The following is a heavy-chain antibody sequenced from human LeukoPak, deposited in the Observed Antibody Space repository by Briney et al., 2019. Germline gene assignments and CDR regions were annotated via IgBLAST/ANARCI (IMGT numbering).Heavy chain of an antibody. CDR1: GFTFSNAW. J-gene: IGHJ6*02. Sequence: GGSLRLSCAASGFTFSNAWMSWVRQAPGKGLEWVGRIKSKTDGGTTDYAAPVKGRFTISRDDSKNTLYLQMNSLKTEDTAVYYCTTNGRYSRSDYYYYYGMDVWGQGTTVTVSS. V-gene: IGHV3-15*01. D-gene: IGHD1-26*01. CDR2: IKSKTDGGTT. CDR3: TTNGRYSRSDYYYYYGMDV.